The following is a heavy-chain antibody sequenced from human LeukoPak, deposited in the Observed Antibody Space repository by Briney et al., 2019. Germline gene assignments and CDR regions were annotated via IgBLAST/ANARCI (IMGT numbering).Heavy chain of an antibody. V-gene: IGHV3-21*01. D-gene: IGHD1-1*01. J-gene: IGHJ4*02. CDR3: ARDWNYYSC. CDR1: GFTFSSYS. CDR2: ISSSSGSI. Sequence: GGSLRLSCAASGFTFSSYSMNWVRQAPGEGLEWVSSISSSSGSIYYADSVKGRFTISRDNAKNSLYLQMNSLRAEDTAVYYCARDWNYYSCWGQGTLVTVSS.